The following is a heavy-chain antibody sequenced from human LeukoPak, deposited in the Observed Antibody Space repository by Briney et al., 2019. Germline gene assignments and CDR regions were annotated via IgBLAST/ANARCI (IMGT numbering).Heavy chain of an antibody. CDR1: GGAINSGSYY. CDR3: ARDGGYCSGGSCYSVTNYYYYMDV. J-gene: IGHJ6*03. Sequence: SETLSLTCTVSGGAINSGSYYWNWIRQSAGKGLEWIGRIYSSGSTNYNPSLKSRVTILADTSKNQFSLKLGSVTAADTAVYYCARDGGYCSGGSCYSVTNYYYYMDVWGKGTTVTVSS. V-gene: IGHV4-61*02. CDR2: IYSSGST. D-gene: IGHD2-15*01.